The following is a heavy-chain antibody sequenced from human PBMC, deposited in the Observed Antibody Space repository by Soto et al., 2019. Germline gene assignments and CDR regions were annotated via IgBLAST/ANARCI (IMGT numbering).Heavy chain of an antibody. CDR3: ARAPVDCSDGSCYSEDAFDI. D-gene: IGHD2-15*01. J-gene: IGHJ3*02. CDR2: IIPIFGTA. CDR1: GGTFSSYA. V-gene: IGHV1-69*13. Sequence: GASVKVSGKASGGTFSSYAISWVRQAPGQGLEWMGGIIPIFGTANYAQKFQGRVTITADESTSTAYMELSSLRSEDTAVYYCARAPVDCSDGSCYSEDAFDIWGQGTMVTVSS.